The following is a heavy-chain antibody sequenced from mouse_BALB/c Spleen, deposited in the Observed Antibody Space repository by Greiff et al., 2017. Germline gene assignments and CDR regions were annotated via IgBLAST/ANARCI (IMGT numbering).Heavy chain of an antibody. D-gene: IGHD2-1*01. V-gene: IGHV5-9-4*01. J-gene: IGHJ2*01. CDR3: ARGEGPRAIYYGNFDY. CDR2: ISSGGSYT. Sequence: EVKVEESGGGLVKPGGSLKLSCAASGFTFSSYAMSWVRQSPEKRLEWVAEISSGGSYTYYPDTVTGRFTISRDNAKNTLYLEMSSLRSEDTAMYYCARGEGPRAIYYGNFDYWGQGTTRTVSS. CDR1: GFTFSSYA.